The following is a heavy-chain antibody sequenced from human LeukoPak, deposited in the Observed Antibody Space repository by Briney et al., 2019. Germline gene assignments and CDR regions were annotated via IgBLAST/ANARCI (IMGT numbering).Heavy chain of an antibody. D-gene: IGHD3-22*01. J-gene: IGHJ3*02. CDR3: ARGPDYYDSRKDAFDI. CDR1: GGSISGGSYY. V-gene: IGHV4-61*02. Sequence: SETLSLTCTVSGGSISGGSYYWSWIRQPAGKGLEWIGRIYTSGSTNYNPSLKSRVTISVDTSKNQFSLKLSSVAAADTAVYYCARGPDYYDSRKDAFDIWGQGTMVTVSS. CDR2: IYTSGST.